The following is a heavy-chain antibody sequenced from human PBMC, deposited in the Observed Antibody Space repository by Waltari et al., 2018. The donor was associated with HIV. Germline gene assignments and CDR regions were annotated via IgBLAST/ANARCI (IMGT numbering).Heavy chain of an antibody. CDR2: INHSGST. CDR1: GGSFSGYY. J-gene: IGHJ6*02. CDR3: ARAGNYVDIVATISWRPKHYGMDV. Sequence: QVQLQQWGAGLLKPSETLSLTCAVYGGSFSGYYWSWIRQPPGKALEWIGEINHSGSTNYNPSLKSRVTISVDTSKNQFSLKLSSVTAADTAVYYCARAGNYVDIVATISWRPKHYGMDVWGQGTTVTVSS. D-gene: IGHD5-12*01. V-gene: IGHV4-34*01.